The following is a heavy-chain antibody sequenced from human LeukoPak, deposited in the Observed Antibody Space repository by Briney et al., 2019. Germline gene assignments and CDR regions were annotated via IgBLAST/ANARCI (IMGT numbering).Heavy chain of an antibody. J-gene: IGHJ4*02. V-gene: IGHV4-34*01. CDR1: GGSFSGYY. CDR3: ATPMVRGVIIY. CDR2: INHSGST. Sequence: SETLSLTCAVYGGSFSGYYWSWIRQPPGKGLEWIGEINHSGSTNYNPSLKSRVTISVDTSKNQFSLKLSSVTAADTAVYYCATPMVRGVIIYWGQGTLVTVSS. D-gene: IGHD3-10*01.